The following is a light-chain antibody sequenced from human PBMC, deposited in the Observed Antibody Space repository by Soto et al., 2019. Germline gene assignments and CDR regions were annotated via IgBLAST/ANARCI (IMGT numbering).Light chain of an antibody. CDR2: FDS. CDR3: QVWDSSSDHRGV. V-gene: IGLV3-21*04. CDR1: NIGGQD. J-gene: IGLJ3*02. Sequence: SYELTQPPSVSVAPGKTARIPCGGNNIGGQDVHWYQQKPGQAPVLVIYFDSDRHSGIPERFSGSNSGNTATLTISRVEAGDEADYYCQVWDSSSDHRGVFGGGTKLTVL.